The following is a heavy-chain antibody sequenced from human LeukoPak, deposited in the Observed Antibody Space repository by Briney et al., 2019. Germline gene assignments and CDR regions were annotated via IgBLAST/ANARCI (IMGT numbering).Heavy chain of an antibody. CDR1: GFTFSRHG. CDR3: ARDPVVVVPAAISGWFDP. V-gene: IGHV3-33*01. CDR2: IWYDGSNK. Sequence: PGGSLRLSCAASGFTFSRHGMHWVRQAPGKGLEWVAVIWYDGSNKYYADSVKGRFTISRDNSKNTLYLQMNSLRAEDTAVYYCARDPVVVVPAAISGWFDPWGQGTLVTVSS. D-gene: IGHD2-2*01. J-gene: IGHJ5*02.